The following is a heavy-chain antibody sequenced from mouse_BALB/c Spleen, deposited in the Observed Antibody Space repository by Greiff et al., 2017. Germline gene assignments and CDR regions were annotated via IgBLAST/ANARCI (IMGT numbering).Heavy chain of an antibody. CDR1: GFSLTSYD. Sequence: VKVIESGPGLVAPSQSLSITCTVSGFSLTSYDISWIRQPPGKGLEWLGVIWTGGGTNYNSAFMSRLSISKDNSKSQVFLKMNSLQTDDTAIYYCVRGDYYGYYAMDYWGQGTSVTVSS. CDR3: VRGDYYGYYAMDY. J-gene: IGHJ4*01. CDR2: IWTGGGT. D-gene: IGHD1-2*01. V-gene: IGHV2-9-2*01.